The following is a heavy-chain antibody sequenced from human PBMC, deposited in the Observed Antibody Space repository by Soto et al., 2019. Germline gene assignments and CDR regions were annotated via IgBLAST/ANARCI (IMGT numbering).Heavy chain of an antibody. J-gene: IGHJ4*02. Sequence: GGSLRLSCAVSGFPFSHYAMSWVRQAPGKGLEWVSAISGNGAETTYADSVRGRFTISRDNSRDTMYLQMNSLRADDTAVYYCGKERLGSGWFVCNSWGQGVLVTVSS. CDR2: ISGNGAET. D-gene: IGHD6-19*01. CDR3: GKERLGSGWFVCNS. CDR1: GFPFSHYA. V-gene: IGHV3-23*01.